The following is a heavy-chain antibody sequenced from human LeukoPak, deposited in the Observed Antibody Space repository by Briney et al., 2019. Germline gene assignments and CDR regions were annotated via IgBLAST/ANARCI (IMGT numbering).Heavy chain of an antibody. V-gene: IGHV3-48*02. CDR2: ISISSDNI. J-gene: IGHJ4*02. Sequence: GSLRLSSSASGFAFTCYSMNWVRPAPGKGREWVSYISISSDNIYYADSVKGRFTISRDNAKNSLYLQMNSLRDEDTAVYSCAREAYWGSSGKGFNSWGQGTLVTVSS. CDR3: AREAYWGSSGKGFNS. CDR1: GFAFTCYS. D-gene: IGHD7-27*01.